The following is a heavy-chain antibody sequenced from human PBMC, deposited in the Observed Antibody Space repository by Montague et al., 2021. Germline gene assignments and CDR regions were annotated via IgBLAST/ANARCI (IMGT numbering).Heavy chain of an antibody. J-gene: IGHJ6*02. D-gene: IGHD2-15*01. CDR1: GDSINTPNW. CDR2: VYHTGST. Sequence: SETLSLTCAVSGDSINTPNWWTWVRQFPGKGLEWIREVYHTGSTNYKPSLKSRVTLSVAKSKNQFSLKMTSVTAADTAIYYCAMRGGYSARQYSGWDVWGQGSTVTVSS. V-gene: IGHV4-4*02. CDR3: AMRGGYSARQYSGWDV.